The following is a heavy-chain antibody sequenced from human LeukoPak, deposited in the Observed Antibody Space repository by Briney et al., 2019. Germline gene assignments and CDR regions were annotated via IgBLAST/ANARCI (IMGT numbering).Heavy chain of an antibody. J-gene: IGHJ4*02. CDR3: ARDPPGRYYDSSGNFDY. V-gene: IGHV1-2*04. Sequence: ASVKVSCKASGYTFTGYYMHWVRQAPGQGLEWMGWINPNSGGTNYAQKFQGWVTMTRDTSISTAYMELSRLRSDDTAVYYCARDPPGRYYDSSGNFDYWGQGTLVTVSS. CDR1: GYTFTGYY. D-gene: IGHD3-22*01. CDR2: INPNSGGT.